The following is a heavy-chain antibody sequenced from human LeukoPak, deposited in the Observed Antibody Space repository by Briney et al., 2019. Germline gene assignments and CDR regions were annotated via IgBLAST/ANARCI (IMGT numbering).Heavy chain of an antibody. V-gene: IGHV3-30-3*01. Sequence: GGSLRLSCAATGFTFSNYAIHWGRQAPGKGLEWVAFILDDGSRQHYADSVKGRFTISRDNSKNTLYLQMNSLRVEDTAVYYCARGDPTVTTKQNFDYWGQGTLVTVSS. CDR2: ILDDGSRQ. CDR3: ARGDPTVTTKQNFDY. CDR1: GFTFSNYA. D-gene: IGHD4-17*01. J-gene: IGHJ4*02.